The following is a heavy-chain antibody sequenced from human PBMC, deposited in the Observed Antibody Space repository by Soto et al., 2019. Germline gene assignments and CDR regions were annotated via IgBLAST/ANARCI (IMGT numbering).Heavy chain of an antibody. CDR2: IYVTGAV. V-gene: IGHV4-31*03. D-gene: IGHD2-21*01. CDR1: GAALNSGNYY. Sequence: SETLSLTCSVSGAALNSGNYYWSWIRQVPGKGLEWIGYIYVTGAVDYNPSLRDRITISQDTSERQFSLNLRLVTAADTAVYYCARLRIATNNYKWFDPWGQGTLVTVSS. J-gene: IGHJ5*02. CDR3: ARLRIATNNYKWFDP.